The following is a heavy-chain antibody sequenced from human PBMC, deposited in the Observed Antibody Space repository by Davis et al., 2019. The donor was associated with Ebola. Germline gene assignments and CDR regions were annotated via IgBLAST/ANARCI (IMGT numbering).Heavy chain of an antibody. CDR2: IYYSGST. D-gene: IGHD4-23*01. CDR1: GGSFSSYY. CDR3: ARRLRWLGFDY. V-gene: IGHV4-59*12. Sequence: SQTLSLTCAVYGGSFSSYYWSWIRQPPGKGLEWIGYIYYSGSTNYNPSLKSRVTISVDTSKNQFSLKLSSVTAADTAVYYCARRLRWLGFDYWGQGTLVTVSS. J-gene: IGHJ4*02.